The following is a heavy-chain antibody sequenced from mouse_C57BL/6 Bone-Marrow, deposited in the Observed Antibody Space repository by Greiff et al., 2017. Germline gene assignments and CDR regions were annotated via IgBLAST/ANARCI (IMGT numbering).Heavy chain of an antibody. CDR3: ARSKGYYYGSSADY. D-gene: IGHD1-1*01. Sequence: VQLQQSGAELARPGASVKLSCKASGYTFTSYGISWVKQRTGQGLEWIGEIYPRSGNTYYNEKFKGKATLTADKSSSTAYMEMSSLRSEDSAVYFCARSKGYYYGSSADYWGQGTTLTVSS. CDR1: GYTFTSYG. J-gene: IGHJ2*01. V-gene: IGHV1-81*01. CDR2: IYPRSGNT.